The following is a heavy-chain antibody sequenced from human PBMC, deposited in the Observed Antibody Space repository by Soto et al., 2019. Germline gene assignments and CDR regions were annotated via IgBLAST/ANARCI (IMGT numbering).Heavy chain of an antibody. D-gene: IGHD3-16*01. J-gene: IGHJ4*02. Sequence: QVQLVQSGSEVKKPGASVNVSCKAFGYTFTSYGFSWVRQVPGQGLEWLGWISAFNGDTQYAQTMKGRLTVTTDTSTTTVHMQLSSLTPADTAVYYCTREAGWQPMDPYDWGQGTLVSVS. V-gene: IGHV1-18*04. CDR2: ISAFNGDT. CDR3: TREAGWQPMDPYD. CDR1: GYTFTSYG.